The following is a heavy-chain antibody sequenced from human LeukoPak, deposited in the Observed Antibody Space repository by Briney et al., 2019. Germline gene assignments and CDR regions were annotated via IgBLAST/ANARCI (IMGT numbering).Heavy chain of an antibody. V-gene: IGHV3-23*01. CDR3: AKDSSGWPYYFDY. J-gene: IGHJ4*02. CDR2: ISGSGGST. D-gene: IGHD6-19*01. CDR1: GFTFSSYA. Sequence: GRSLRLSCAASGFTFSSYAMSWVRQAPGKGLEWVSAISGSGGSTYYADSVKGRFAISRDNSKNTLYLQMNSLRAEDTAVYYCAKDSSGWPYYFDYWGQGTLVTVSS.